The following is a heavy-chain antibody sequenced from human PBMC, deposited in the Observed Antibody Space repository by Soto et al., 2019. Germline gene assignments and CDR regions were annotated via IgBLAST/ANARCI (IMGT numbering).Heavy chain of an antibody. CDR3: AKGPTATTTRADY. CDR2: ITAGGNS. V-gene: IGHV3-23*01. D-gene: IGHD1-1*01. Sequence: EVHLLESGGGLVQPGGSLRLSCAASAFTFSDYAMNWVRQAPRKGLEWVSEITAGGNSYYADSVKGRFTISRDNSKNTLYLQMNSLRAEDTAVYYCAKGPTATTTRADYWGQGILVTVSS. CDR1: AFTFSDYA. J-gene: IGHJ4*02.